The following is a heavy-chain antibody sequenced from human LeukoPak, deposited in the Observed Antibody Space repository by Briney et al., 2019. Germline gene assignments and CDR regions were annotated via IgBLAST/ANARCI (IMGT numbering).Heavy chain of an antibody. J-gene: IGHJ4*02. CDR1: GFTFSSYA. D-gene: IGHD2-15*01. CDR3: AKVYCSGGSCYYFDY. V-gene: IGHV3-23*01. Sequence: GGSLRLSCAASGFTFSSYAMSWVRQAPGKGLEWVSAISGSGGSTYYADSVKGRFTISRDNSKNTLYLQMNSLRAEDTAVYYCAKVYCSGGSCYYFDYWGQGTLVTVSS. CDR2: ISGSGGST.